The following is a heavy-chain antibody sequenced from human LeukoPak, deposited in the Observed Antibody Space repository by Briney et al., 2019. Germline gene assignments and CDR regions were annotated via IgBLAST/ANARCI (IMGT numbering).Heavy chain of an antibody. Sequence: GGSLRLSCAASGFTFSSYAMSWVRQAPGKGLEGVSAISGSGGSTYYADSVKGRFTISRDNSKNTLYLQMNTLRAEDTAVYYCAKGQGNYYGSGSYIYWGQGTLVTVSS. CDR3: AKGQGNYYGSGSYIY. CDR2: ISGSGGST. J-gene: IGHJ4*02. CDR1: GFTFSSYA. D-gene: IGHD3-10*01. V-gene: IGHV3-23*01.